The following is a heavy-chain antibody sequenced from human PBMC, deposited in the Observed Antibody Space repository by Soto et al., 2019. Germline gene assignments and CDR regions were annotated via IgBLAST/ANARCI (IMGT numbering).Heavy chain of an antibody. CDR2: IRSKAYGGTT. Sequence: PGGSLRLSCTASGFTFGDYAMSWFRQAPGKGLEWVGFIRSKAYGGTTEYAASVKGRFTISRDDSKSIAYLQMNSLKTEDTAVYYCTRVENDYSNSIVWFAPWGQGTLVTVSS. CDR3: TRVENDYSNSIVWFAP. CDR1: GFTFGDYA. V-gene: IGHV3-49*03. J-gene: IGHJ5*02. D-gene: IGHD4-4*01.